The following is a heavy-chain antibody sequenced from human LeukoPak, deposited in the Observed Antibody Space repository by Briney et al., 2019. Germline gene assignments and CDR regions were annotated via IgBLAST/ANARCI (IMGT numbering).Heavy chain of an antibody. CDR3: ARMLYYYYGMDV. CDR1: GFTFRNYE. D-gene: IGHD2-8*01. V-gene: IGHV3-48*03. CDR2: ISTTDGTI. J-gene: IGHJ6*02. Sequence: GGSLRLSCAASGFTFRNYEMNWVRQAPGKGLGWLSYISTTDGTIHYADSVKGRFSISRDNAKNVLYLQMNSLRAEDTAVYYCARMLYYYYGMDVWGQGTTVTVSS.